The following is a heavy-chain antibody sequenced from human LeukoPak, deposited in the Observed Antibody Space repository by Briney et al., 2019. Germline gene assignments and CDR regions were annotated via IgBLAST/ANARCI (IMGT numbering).Heavy chain of an antibody. Sequence: GASVKVSYKVSGYTLTELSMHWVRQAPGKGLEWMGGFDPEDGETIYAQKFQGRVTMTEDTSTDTAYMELSSLRSEDTAVYYCATDPLNYYDSSGYYRDWGQGTLVTVSS. CDR3: ATDPLNYYDSSGYYRD. CDR2: FDPEDGET. J-gene: IGHJ4*02. V-gene: IGHV1-24*01. CDR1: GYTLTELS. D-gene: IGHD3-22*01.